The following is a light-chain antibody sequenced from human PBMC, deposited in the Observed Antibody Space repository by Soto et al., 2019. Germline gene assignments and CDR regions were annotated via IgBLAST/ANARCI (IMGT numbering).Light chain of an antibody. V-gene: IGLV2-8*01. Sequence: QSALTQPPSASGSPGQSVTISCTGTSSDVGGYNYVSWYQQHPGNAPKLMIYEVSKWPSGVPDRFSGSKSGNTASLTVSGLQAEDEADYYCRSYAGSNNFYVFGTGTKLTVL. CDR2: EVS. CDR3: RSYAGSNNFYV. J-gene: IGLJ1*01. CDR1: SSDVGGYNY.